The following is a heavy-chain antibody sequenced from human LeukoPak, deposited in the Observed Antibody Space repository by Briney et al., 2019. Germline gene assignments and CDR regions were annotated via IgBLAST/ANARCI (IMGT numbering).Heavy chain of an antibody. J-gene: IGHJ3*01. CDR3: ARSAHYYYDSASYGVAFDV. CDR2: IFYTGST. V-gene: IGHV4-59*01. D-gene: IGHD3-22*01. CDR1: GGSISSYY. Sequence: ASEALFLTFSVSGGSISSYYWSWIRQPPGKVLECNGNIFYTGSTKYDPSLKSRVTISVDTSKNQISLKLSSVTAADTAMYYCARSAHYYYDSASYGVAFDVWGQGTMVTVSS.